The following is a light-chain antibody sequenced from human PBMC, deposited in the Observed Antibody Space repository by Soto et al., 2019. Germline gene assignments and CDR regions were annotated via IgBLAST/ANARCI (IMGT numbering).Light chain of an antibody. CDR2: AAS. CDR1: QTISSY. V-gene: IGKV1-39*01. J-gene: IGKJ1*01. Sequence: IQMTQSPSSLSASVGDRVTITCRASQTISSYLNWYQQKPGKAPKLLIYAASTLHSGVPSRFSGSGSGTDFSLTISSLQPEDFASYYCQQSYTMPPWTCGQGTKVEIK. CDR3: QQSYTMPPWT.